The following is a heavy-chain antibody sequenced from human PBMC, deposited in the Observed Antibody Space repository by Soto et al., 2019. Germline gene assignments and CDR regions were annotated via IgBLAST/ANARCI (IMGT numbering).Heavy chain of an antibody. D-gene: IGHD6-19*01. J-gene: IGHJ4*02. V-gene: IGHV3-23*01. CDR3: AKDRASGWYSAFDY. Sequence: EVQLLESGGGLVQPGGSLRLSCTTPGFSFSNYAMSWVRQAPGKGLEWVSAITSRADSTYSADSVKGRFTISRDNSQRTLCLQMTGLRAADTAIYFCAKDRASGWYSAFDYWGQGVLVNVSS. CDR2: ITSRADST. CDR1: GFSFSNYA.